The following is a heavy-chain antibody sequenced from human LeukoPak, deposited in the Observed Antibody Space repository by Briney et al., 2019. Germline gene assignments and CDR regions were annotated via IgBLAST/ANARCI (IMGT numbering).Heavy chain of an antibody. CDR3: ARLWGSYYFDY. J-gene: IGHJ4*02. CDR2: IYYSGST. Sequence: SETLSLACTVSGGSISSSSYYWGWIRQPPGKGLEWIGSIYYSGSTYYNPSLKSRVTISVDTSKNQFSLKLSSVTAAGTAVYYCARLWGSYYFDYWGQGTLVTVSS. V-gene: IGHV4-39*07. D-gene: IGHD3-16*01. CDR1: GGSISSSSYY.